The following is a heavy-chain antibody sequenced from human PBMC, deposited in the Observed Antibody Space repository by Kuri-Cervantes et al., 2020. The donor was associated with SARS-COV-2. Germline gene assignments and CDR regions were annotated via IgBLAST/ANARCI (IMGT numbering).Heavy chain of an antibody. CDR3: ARSVSRTIFGVGNWFDP. V-gene: IGHV1-69*05. CDR2: IIPIFGTA. J-gene: IGHJ5*02. Sequence: SVKVSCKASGYTFTSYDINWVRQATGQGLEWMGWIIPIFGTANYAQKFQGRVTITTDESTSTAYMELSSLRSEDTAVYYCARSVSRTIFGVGNWFDPWGQGTLVTVSS. CDR1: GYTFTSYD. D-gene: IGHD3-3*01.